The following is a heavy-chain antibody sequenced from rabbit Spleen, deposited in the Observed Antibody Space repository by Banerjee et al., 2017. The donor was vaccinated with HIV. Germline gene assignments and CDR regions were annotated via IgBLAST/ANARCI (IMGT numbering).Heavy chain of an antibody. CDR2: IDSGSSGFT. Sequence: QSLEESGGDLVKPGASLTLTCTASGVSFSNSSYMCWVRQAPGKGLEWIACIDSGSSGFTYCATRARGRCTCSNPSSTTVTLQMTRLTAADTATYFCARDFDGVIGWNFGLWGPGTLVTVS. J-gene: IGHJ4*01. V-gene: IGHV1S40*01. CDR1: GVSFSNSSY. CDR3: ARDFDGVIGWNFGL. D-gene: IGHD1-1*01.